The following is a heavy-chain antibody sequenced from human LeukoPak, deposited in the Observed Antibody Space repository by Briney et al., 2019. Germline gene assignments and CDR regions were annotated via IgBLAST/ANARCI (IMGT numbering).Heavy chain of an antibody. D-gene: IGHD3-3*01. V-gene: IGHV1-46*01. J-gene: IGHJ4*02. CDR2: INPSGGST. Sequence: GASVKVYCKASGYTFTSYYMHWVRQAPGQGLEWMGIINPSGGSTSYAQKFQGRVTMTRDTSTSTVYMELSSLRSEDTAVYYCAREVYDFWSGYYKNYFDYWGQGPLVTVSS. CDR3: AREVYDFWSGYYKNYFDY. CDR1: GYTFTSYY.